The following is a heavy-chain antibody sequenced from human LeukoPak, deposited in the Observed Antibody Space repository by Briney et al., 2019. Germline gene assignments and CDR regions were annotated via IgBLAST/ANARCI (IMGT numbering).Heavy chain of an antibody. J-gene: IGHJ6*02. CDR3: ARSNTVTSNYYYGMDV. CDR2: ISYDVSNK. Sequence: PGRSLRLSCAASGFTFSTYGMHWVRQAPGKGLEWVAVISYDVSNKYYADSVKGRFTISRDNSKNTLDLQMSSLRAEDTAEYYCARSNTVTSNYYYGMDVWGQGTTVTVSS. CDR1: GFTFSTYG. D-gene: IGHD4-11*01. V-gene: IGHV3-30*03.